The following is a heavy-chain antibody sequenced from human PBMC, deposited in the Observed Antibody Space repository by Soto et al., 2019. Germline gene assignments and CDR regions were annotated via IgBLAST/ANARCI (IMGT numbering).Heavy chain of an antibody. D-gene: IGHD6-19*01. V-gene: IGHV3-23*01. CDR3: AKTTDGWFSAFAI. J-gene: IGHJ3*02. CDR2: ISGSGTTA. Sequence: EVQLLESGGGLVQPGGSLRLSCAAAGFIFSSYAMSWVRQAPGKGLEWVSAISGSGTTAYYADSVKGRFTFSRDNSKQTMYLQMNSLRAEDTAVYYCAKTTDGWFSAFAIWGQGKMVTVSS. CDR1: GFIFSSYA.